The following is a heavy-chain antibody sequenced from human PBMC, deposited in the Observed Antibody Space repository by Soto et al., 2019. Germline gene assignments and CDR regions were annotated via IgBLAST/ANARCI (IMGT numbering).Heavy chain of an antibody. J-gene: IGHJ4*02. CDR1: GGTFSSYA. V-gene: IGHV1-69*13. Sequence: GASVKVSCKASGGTFSSYAISWVRQAPGQGLEWMGGIIPIFGTVNYAQKFQGRVTITADESTSTAYMELSSLRSEDTAVYYCAGYRGYSYGYFDYWGQGTLVTVSS. D-gene: IGHD5-18*01. CDR3: AGYRGYSYGYFDY. CDR2: IIPIFGTV.